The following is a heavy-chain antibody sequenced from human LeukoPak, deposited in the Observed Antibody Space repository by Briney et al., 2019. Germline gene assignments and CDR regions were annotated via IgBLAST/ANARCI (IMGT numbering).Heavy chain of an antibody. CDR2: IDSSGSKT. CDR3: TVTAVTGTAGAFDY. CDR1: GFTFTNYW. J-gene: IGHJ4*02. D-gene: IGHD6-19*01. V-gene: IGHV3-74*01. Sequence: PGGSLTLSCAASGFTFTNYWMHWVRQAPGKGQVWVSRIDSSGSKTDYADSVKGRFTISRDNAKNTVYLHMNSLRAEDTALYYCTVTAVTGTAGAFDYWGQGTLVTVSS.